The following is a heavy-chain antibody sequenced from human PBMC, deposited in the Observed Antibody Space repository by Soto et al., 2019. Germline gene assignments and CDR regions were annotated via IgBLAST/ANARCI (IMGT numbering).Heavy chain of an antibody. CDR3: ARWNYDYVWGSYRYTPYYFDY. D-gene: IGHD3-16*02. J-gene: IGHJ4*02. CDR1: VGSISSYY. V-gene: IGHV4-59*01. CDR2: IYYSGST. Sequence: PSETLSLTCTVSVGSISSYYWSWIRQPPGKGLEWIGYIYYSGSTNYNPSLKSRVTISVDTSTNQFSLKLSSVTAADTAVYYCARWNYDYVWGSYRYTPYYFDYWGQGTLVTVSS.